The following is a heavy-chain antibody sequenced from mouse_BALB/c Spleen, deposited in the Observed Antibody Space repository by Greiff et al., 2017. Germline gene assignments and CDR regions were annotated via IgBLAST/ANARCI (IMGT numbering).Heavy chain of an antibody. J-gene: IGHJ2*01. V-gene: IGHV14-3*02. CDR1: GFNIKDTY. Sequence: EVKLVESGAELVKPGASVKLSCTASGFNIKDTYMHWVKQRPEQGLEWIGRIDPANGNTKDDPKFQGKATITADTSSNTAYLQLSSLTSEDTAVYYCAREYGNYYFDYWGQGTTLTVSS. D-gene: IGHD2-10*02. CDR2: IDPANGNT. CDR3: AREYGNYYFDY.